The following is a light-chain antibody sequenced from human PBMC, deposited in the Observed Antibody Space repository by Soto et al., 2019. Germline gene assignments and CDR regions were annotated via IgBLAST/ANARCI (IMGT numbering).Light chain of an antibody. CDR3: AAWDDSLSGVV. J-gene: IGLJ2*01. Sequence: QSALTQPPSASGSPGQSVTISCTGSRSDVGAYNYVSWYQQYPGKPPKLIIYEVTKRPSGVPDRFSGSKSGNTASLTVSGLQAEDEADYYCAAWDDSLSGVVFGGGTQLTVL. CDR2: EVT. V-gene: IGLV2-8*01. CDR1: RSDVGAYNY.